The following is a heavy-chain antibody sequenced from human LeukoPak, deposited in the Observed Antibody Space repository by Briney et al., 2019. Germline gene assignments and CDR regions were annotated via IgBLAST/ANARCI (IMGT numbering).Heavy chain of an antibody. J-gene: IGHJ4*02. Sequence: GASVKVSCKASGYTLTGYYTHWVRQAPGQGLEWMGWINPNSGGTNYAQKFQGRVTMTRDTSISTAYMELSRLRSDDTAVYYCARVGIAAAGMFDYWGQGTLVTVSS. D-gene: IGHD6-13*01. CDR1: GYTLTGYY. CDR3: ARVGIAAAGMFDY. CDR2: INPNSGGT. V-gene: IGHV1-2*02.